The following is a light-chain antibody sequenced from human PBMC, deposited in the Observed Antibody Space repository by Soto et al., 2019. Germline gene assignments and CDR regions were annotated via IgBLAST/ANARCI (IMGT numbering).Light chain of an antibody. CDR1: SSNIGSNT. J-gene: IGLJ2*01. V-gene: IGLV1-44*01. CDR3: AAWDDSLNGPV. CDR2: ANN. Sequence: VLTQPPSASGTPGQRVTISCSGSSSNIGSNTVNWYQQLPGTAPKLLIYANNQRPSGVPDRFSGSKSGTSASLAIRGLQSEDEADYYCAAWDDSLNGPVFGGGTKLTVL.